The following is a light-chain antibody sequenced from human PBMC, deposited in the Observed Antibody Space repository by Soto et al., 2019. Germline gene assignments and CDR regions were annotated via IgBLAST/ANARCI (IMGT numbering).Light chain of an antibody. J-gene: IGKJ1*01. Sequence: EIVMTQSPATLSVSPGERATLSCRASQSVSSNLAWYQQKPGQAPRLIIYGASTRATGIPARFSGSVSGTEFTLTISRLQSEEFAVYYCQQYNNWRVTFGQGTKVEIK. V-gene: IGKV3-15*01. CDR1: QSVSSN. CDR2: GAS. CDR3: QQYNNWRVT.